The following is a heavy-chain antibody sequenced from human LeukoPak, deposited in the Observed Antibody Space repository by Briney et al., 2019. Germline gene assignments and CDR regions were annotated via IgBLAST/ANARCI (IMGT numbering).Heavy chain of an antibody. Sequence: SETLSLTCTVSGGSISSYYWSWNRQPPGKGLEWIGYIYYSGSTNYNPSLKSRVTISVDTSKNQFSLKLSSVTAADTAVYYCARDHNDYGMDVWGQGTTVTVSS. CDR2: IYYSGST. J-gene: IGHJ6*02. CDR3: ARDHNDYGMDV. D-gene: IGHD2-8*01. V-gene: IGHV4-59*01. CDR1: GGSISSYY.